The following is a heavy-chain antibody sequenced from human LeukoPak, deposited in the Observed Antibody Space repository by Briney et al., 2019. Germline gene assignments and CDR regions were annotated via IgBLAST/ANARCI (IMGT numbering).Heavy chain of an antibody. CDR1: GFTFSSYA. V-gene: IGHV3-23*01. CDR2: ISGSGGDT. D-gene: IGHD4/OR15-4a*01. Sequence: GGPLRLSCAASGFTFSSYAMSWVRQAPGKGLEWVSISGSGGDTYYADSVKGRFTISRDNSKNTLYLQMNSLRAEDTAVYYCAKARGATYGTYYFDYWGQGTLVTVSS. J-gene: IGHJ4*02. CDR3: AKARGATYGTYYFDY.